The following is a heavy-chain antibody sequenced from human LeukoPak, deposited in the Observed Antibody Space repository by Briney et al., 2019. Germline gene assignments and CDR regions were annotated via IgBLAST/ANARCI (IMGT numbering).Heavy chain of an antibody. CDR1: GYSFTSYW. V-gene: IGHV5-51*01. J-gene: IGHJ4*02. CDR2: IYPGDSDT. D-gene: IGHD5-18*01. CDR3: ARPYTAMGEYYFDY. Sequence: GESLKISCKGSGYSFTSYWIGWVRQMPGEGVGWVGIIYPGDSDTRYSPSFQGQVTISADKSISTAYLQWSSLKASDTAMYYCARPYTAMGEYYFDYWGQGTLVTVSS.